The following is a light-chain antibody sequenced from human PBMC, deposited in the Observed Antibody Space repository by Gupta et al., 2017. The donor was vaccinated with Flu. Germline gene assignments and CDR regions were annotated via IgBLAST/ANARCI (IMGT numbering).Light chain of an antibody. CDR1: QSISSNS. J-gene: IGKJ3*01. Sequence: EIVLTQSPGTLSLSPGEGATLSCRASQSISSNSLAWYQDKPGQAPRLLIYGASRRATGIPDRFSGSGSGTDFTLTISRLEPEDIAVYYCQQYGNSPFTFGPGTKVHIK. V-gene: IGKV3-20*01. CDR2: GAS. CDR3: QQYGNSPFT.